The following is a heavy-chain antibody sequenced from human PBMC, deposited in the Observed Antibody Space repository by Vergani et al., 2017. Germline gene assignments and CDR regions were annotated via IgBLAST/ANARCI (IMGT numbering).Heavy chain of an antibody. CDR3: ARSTTGHDAFDI. CDR2: VSTGTKSQ. Sequence: QLVESGGGWVQPGGSLRLSCVVSGFDFSSYIMNWVRQAPGKGLEWVSFVSTGTKSQSYAESVKGRFTISRDSAKNSLYLQMDSLRAEDTAVYYCARSTTGHDAFDIWGQGTMVTVSS. J-gene: IGHJ3*02. CDR1: GFDFSSYI. D-gene: IGHD1-1*01. V-gene: IGHV3-48*01.